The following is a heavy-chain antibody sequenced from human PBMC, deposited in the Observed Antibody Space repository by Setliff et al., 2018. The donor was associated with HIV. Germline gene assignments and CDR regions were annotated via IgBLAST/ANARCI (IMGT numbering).Heavy chain of an antibody. CDR2: VSGSGTAT. CDR1: GFTFSSFA. Sequence: GGSLRLSCGASGFTFSSFAMNWVRHAPGKGLEWVSAVSGSGTATEYADSVKGRFTISRDNSKNTLYLLMNGLRVEDTAVYYCAKDGISGGAYPPYYFDYWGHGTLVTVSS. CDR3: AKDGISGGAYPPYYFDY. V-gene: IGHV3-23*01. J-gene: IGHJ4*01. D-gene: IGHD2-15*01.